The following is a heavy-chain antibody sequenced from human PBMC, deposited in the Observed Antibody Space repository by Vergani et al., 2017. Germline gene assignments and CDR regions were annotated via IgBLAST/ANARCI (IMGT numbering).Heavy chain of an antibody. CDR2: ISYDGSNK. J-gene: IGHJ1*01. CDR1: GFTFSSYA. Sequence: QVQLVESGGGVVQPGRSLRLSCAASGFTFSSYAMHWVRQAPGKGLEWVAVISYDGSNKYYADSVKGRFTISRDNSKNTLYLQMNSLRAEDTAVYYCASQYYDFWSGRDWGQGTLVTVSS. V-gene: IGHV3-30-3*01. D-gene: IGHD3-3*01. CDR3: ASQYYDFWSGRD.